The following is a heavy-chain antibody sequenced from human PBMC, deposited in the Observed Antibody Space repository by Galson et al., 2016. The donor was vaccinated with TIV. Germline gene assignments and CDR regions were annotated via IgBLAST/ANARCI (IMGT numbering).Heavy chain of an antibody. CDR3: VKAAGRYSRSWYFDY. V-gene: IGHV3-9*01. J-gene: IGHJ4*02. D-gene: IGHD6-13*01. CDR2: ISWNSDTI. CDR1: GFTFDDYA. Sequence: SLRLSCAASGFTFDDYAMHWVRQAPGRGLEWVSSISWNSDTIVYADSMKGRFTISRDNSKNSLYLQMNSLTSDDTALYYCVKAAGRYSRSWYFDYWGQGTLVTVSS.